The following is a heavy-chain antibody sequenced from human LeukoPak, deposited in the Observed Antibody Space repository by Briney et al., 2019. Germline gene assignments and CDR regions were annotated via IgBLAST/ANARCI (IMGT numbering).Heavy chain of an antibody. Sequence: GGSLRLSCAGSGVTCDGYRRRWARQAPGKGLKWVSLISWDDATTNYADSVKGRFTISRDNSKNSLYLQMNSLRTEDTAFYYCAKDRGSSWYDGTGGYMDVCGKGTTATVSS. CDR1: GVTCDGYR. CDR3: AKDRGSSWYDGTGGYMDV. V-gene: IGHV3-43*01. D-gene: IGHD6-13*01. CDR2: ISWDDATT. J-gene: IGHJ6*03.